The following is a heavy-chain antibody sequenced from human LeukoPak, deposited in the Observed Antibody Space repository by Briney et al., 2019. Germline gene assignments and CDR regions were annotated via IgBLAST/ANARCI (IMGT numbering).Heavy chain of an antibody. J-gene: IGHJ2*01. CDR2: IRSKANSYAT. D-gene: IGHD4-23*01. Sequence: GGSLRLSCAASGFTFSGSAMHWVRQASGKGLGWVACIRSKANSYATAYAASVKGMFTISRDNSKNTLYLQMNSLRAEDTAVYYCAKDPGYYGGNSKAWYFDLWGRGTLVTVSS. CDR3: AKDPGYYGGNSKAWYFDL. CDR1: GFTFSGSA. V-gene: IGHV3-73*01.